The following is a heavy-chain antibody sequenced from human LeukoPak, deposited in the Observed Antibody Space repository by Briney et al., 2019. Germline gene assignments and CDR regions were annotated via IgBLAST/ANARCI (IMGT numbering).Heavy chain of an antibody. D-gene: IGHD3-3*01. CDR1: GFIFHNAW. Sequence: PGGSLRLSCAASGFIFHNAWMTWVRQAPGKGLEWVGRIKSNPGGTADYAAPVKGRFIISRDDSKNTLYLQLNSLKTEDTAVYYCTTLSYDVHYWGQGILVTVSS. J-gene: IGHJ4*02. V-gene: IGHV3-15*05. CDR3: TTLSYDVHY. CDR2: IKSNPGGTA.